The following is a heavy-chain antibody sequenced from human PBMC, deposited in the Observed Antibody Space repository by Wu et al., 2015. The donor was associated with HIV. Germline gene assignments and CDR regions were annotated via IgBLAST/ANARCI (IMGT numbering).Heavy chain of an antibody. CDR1: GYSFTTYY. D-gene: IGHD6-19*01. J-gene: IGHJ6*02. Sequence: QVQLVQSGAEVRKPGASVKVSCKASGYSFTTYYLNWVRQAPGQGLEWMGIINPSAGSTTYAQKFQGRVTMTRDTSTTTVYMELSSLRSEDTAVYYCARGIAVAGAFGMDVVGPKGPRSPSP. CDR2: INPSAGST. V-gene: IGHV1-46*01. CDR3: ARGIAVAGAFGMDV.